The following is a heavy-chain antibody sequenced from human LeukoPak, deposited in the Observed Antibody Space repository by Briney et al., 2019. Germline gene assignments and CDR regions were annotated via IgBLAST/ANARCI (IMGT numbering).Heavy chain of an antibody. CDR2: INPNSGGT. CDR1: GYTFTGYY. D-gene: IGHD6-13*01. Sequence: ASVKVSCKASGYTFTGYYMHWVRQAPGQGLEWMGWINPNSGGTNYAQKFQGRVTMTRDTSISTAYMELSRLRSDDTAVYYCARDLAAAGRNPPDYYYYYYMDVWGKGTTVTVSS. V-gene: IGHV1-2*02. J-gene: IGHJ6*03. CDR3: ARDLAAAGRNPPDYYYYYYMDV.